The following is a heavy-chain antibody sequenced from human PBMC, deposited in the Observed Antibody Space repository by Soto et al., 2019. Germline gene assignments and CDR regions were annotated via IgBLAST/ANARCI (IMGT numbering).Heavy chain of an antibody. J-gene: IGHJ4*02. D-gene: IGHD1-26*01. V-gene: IGHV3-23*01. CDR3: GRRGSGSYYDY. CDR1: GFTFSSYA. Sequence: EVQLLESGGGLVQPGGSLRLSCAASGFTFSSYAMRWVRQAPVKGLEWVSAISGSGGSTYYADSGKGRFTISRDNSKITLYLQMNSLRAEDTAVYYCGRRGSGSYYDYWGQGTLVTVSS. CDR2: ISGSGGST.